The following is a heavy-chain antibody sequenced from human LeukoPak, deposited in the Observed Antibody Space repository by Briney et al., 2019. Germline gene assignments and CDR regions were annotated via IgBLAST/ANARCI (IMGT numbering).Heavy chain of an antibody. J-gene: IGHJ4*02. Sequence: GGSLRLSCSASGFTFSNYWMTWVRQAPGKGLEWVAVISYDGSNKYYADSVKGRFTISRDNSKNTLYLQMNSLRAEDTAVYYCAILPSWGAVAGTDYWGQGTLVTVSS. V-gene: IGHV3-30*03. CDR3: AILPSWGAVAGTDY. CDR1: GFTFSNYW. CDR2: ISYDGSNK. D-gene: IGHD6-19*01.